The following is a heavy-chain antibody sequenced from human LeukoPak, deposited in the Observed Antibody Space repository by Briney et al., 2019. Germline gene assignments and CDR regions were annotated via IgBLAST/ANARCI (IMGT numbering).Heavy chain of an antibody. J-gene: IGHJ6*03. CDR3: ARGDIVATLNYYYYYMDV. CDR1: GFTFSSYS. Sequence: GGSLSLSCAASGFTFSSYSMNSVRQAPGKGLESVSSISSSSSYIYHADSVKGRLTISRDNAKNSLYLQMNSLRAEDTAVYYCARGDIVATLNYYYYYMDVWGKGTTVTVYS. V-gene: IGHV3-21*01. D-gene: IGHD5-12*01. CDR2: ISSSSSYI.